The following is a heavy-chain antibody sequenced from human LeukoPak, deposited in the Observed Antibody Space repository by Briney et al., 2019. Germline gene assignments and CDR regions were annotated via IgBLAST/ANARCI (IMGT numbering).Heavy chain of an antibody. J-gene: IGHJ4*02. D-gene: IGHD3-10*01. CDR1: GFTFSSYS. CDR3: AKDIGSYYDY. V-gene: IGHV3-48*04. CDR2: ISSSGSTI. Sequence: PGGSLRLSCAASGFTFSSYSMNWVRQAPGKGLEWVSYISSSGSTIYYADSVKGRFTVSRDNAKNSLYLQMNSLRAEDTAVYYCAKDIGSYYDYWGQGILVTVSS.